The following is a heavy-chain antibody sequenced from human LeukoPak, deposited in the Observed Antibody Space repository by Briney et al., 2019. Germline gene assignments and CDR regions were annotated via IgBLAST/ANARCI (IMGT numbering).Heavy chain of an antibody. D-gene: IGHD1-26*01. Sequence: GGSPRLSCAASGFTFSSYSMNWVRQAPGKGLEWVSSISSSSSYIYYADSVKGRFTISRDNAKNSLYLQMNSLRAEDTAVYYCARDRGRKQYYFDYWGQGTLVTVSS. CDR1: GFTFSSYS. V-gene: IGHV3-21*01. CDR2: ISSSSSYI. J-gene: IGHJ4*02. CDR3: ARDRGRKQYYFDY.